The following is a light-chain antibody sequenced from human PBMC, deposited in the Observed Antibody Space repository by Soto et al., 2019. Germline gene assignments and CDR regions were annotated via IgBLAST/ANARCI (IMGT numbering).Light chain of an antibody. CDR2: GAS. CDR1: QSVSSSY. V-gene: IGKV3-20*01. CDR3: QQYGSSPFT. Sequence: EIVLTQSPGTLSLSPGERATLSCRASQSVSSSYLAWYQQKPGQAPRLLIYGASSRAAGIPDSFSGSGSGTDFTLAISRLGPEDCAVYYCQQYGSSPFTFGPGTKVDIK. J-gene: IGKJ3*01.